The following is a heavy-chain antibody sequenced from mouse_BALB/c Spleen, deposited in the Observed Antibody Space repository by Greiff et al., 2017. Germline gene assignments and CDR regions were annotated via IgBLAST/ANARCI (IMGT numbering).Heavy chain of an antibody. J-gene: IGHJ4*01. Sequence: EVLLVESGGGLVQPGGSLRLSCATSGFTFSDFYMEWVRQHPGKRLEWIAASRNKANDYTTEYSASVKGRFIVSRDTSQSILYLQMNALRAEDTAIYCCARAYDYDNAMDYWGQGTSVTVSS. V-gene: IGHV7-1*02. CDR1: GFTFSDFY. CDR2: SRNKANDYTT. CDR3: ARAYDYDNAMDY. D-gene: IGHD2-4*01.